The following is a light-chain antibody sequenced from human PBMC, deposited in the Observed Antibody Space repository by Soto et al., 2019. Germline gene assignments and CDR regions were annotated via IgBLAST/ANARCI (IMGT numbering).Light chain of an antibody. Sequence: EIVLTQSPGTLSLSPGERATLSCRASQSVGAYLAWYQQKPGQAPRLLIYGASSRATGIPDRFSGSGSGTDFTLTISRLEPEDFAVYYCQQYVSTPLTFGGGTKLDI. J-gene: IGKJ4*01. CDR3: QQYVSTPLT. V-gene: IGKV3-20*01. CDR1: QSVGAY. CDR2: GAS.